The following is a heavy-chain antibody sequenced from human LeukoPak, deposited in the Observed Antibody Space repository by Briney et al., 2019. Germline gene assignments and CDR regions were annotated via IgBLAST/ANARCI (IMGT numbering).Heavy chain of an antibody. V-gene: IGHV1-8*03. CDR1: GYTFTNYD. CDR2: MNPNSGNT. Sequence: ASVKVSCKASGYTFTNYDINWVRQATGQGLEWMGWMNPNSGNTGYAQKFQGRVTITRNTSISTAYMELSSLRSEDTAVYYCAGSPGCYGSGSYYNKRFDPWGQGTLVTVSS. D-gene: IGHD3-10*01. CDR3: AGSPGCYGSGSYYNKRFDP. J-gene: IGHJ5*02.